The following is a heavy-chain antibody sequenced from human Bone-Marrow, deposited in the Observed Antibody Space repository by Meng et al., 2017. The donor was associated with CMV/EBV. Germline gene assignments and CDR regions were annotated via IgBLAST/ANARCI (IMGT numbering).Heavy chain of an antibody. J-gene: IGHJ6*02. Sequence: GESLKISCAASGFTFSSYGMHWVRQAPGKGLEWVAVIWYDGSNKYYADSVKGRFTISRDNSKNTLYLQMNSLRAEDTAVYYCARDSSIAAAALSEYYYYYYGMDVWGQGTTVTVSS. D-gene: IGHD6-13*01. CDR1: GFTFSSYG. CDR3: ARDSSIAAAALSEYYYYYYGMDV. CDR2: IWYDGSNK. V-gene: IGHV3-33*01.